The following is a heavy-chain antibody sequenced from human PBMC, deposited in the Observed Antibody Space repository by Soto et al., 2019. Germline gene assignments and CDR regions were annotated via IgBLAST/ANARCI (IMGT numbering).Heavy chain of an antibody. J-gene: IGHJ5*01. CDR1: GFTFSSYA. Sequence: SLRLSCAASGFTFSSYAMHWVRQAPGKGLEWVAVISYDGSNKYYADSVKGRFTISRDNSKNTLYLQMNSLRAEDTAVYYCARASGYSNYEHPDSWGQRTLVTVSS. CDR2: ISYDGSNK. CDR3: ARASGYSNYEHPDS. V-gene: IGHV3-30-3*01. D-gene: IGHD4-4*01.